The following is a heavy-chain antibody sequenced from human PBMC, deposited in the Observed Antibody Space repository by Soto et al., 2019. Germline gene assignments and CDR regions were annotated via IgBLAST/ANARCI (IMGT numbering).Heavy chain of an antibody. D-gene: IGHD2-2*01. J-gene: IGHJ4*02. CDR3: AKEMRTGCCYPDDY. CDR2: ITGSGGNT. Sequence: GGSLRLSCAASGFTFSNYAMSWVRQAPGKGLEWVSVITGSGGNTYYADSVKGRFAISRDNSKNTLYLQMNSLRAEDTAIYFCAKEMRTGCCYPDDYWGQGTLVTVSS. V-gene: IGHV3-23*01. CDR1: GFTFSNYA.